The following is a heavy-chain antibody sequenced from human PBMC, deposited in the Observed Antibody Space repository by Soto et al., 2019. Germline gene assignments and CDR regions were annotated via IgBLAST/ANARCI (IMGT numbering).Heavy chain of an antibody. J-gene: IGHJ3*02. CDR1: GFTFSSYG. Sequence: QVQLVESGGGVVQPGRSLRLSCAASGFTFSSYGMHWVRQAPGKGLEWVAVISYDGSNKYYADSVKGRFTISRDNSKNTLYLQMNSLRAEDTAVYYCAKESTLGELSWGAFDIWGQGTMVTVSS. D-gene: IGHD3-16*02. CDR3: AKESTLGELSWGAFDI. V-gene: IGHV3-30*18. CDR2: ISYDGSNK.